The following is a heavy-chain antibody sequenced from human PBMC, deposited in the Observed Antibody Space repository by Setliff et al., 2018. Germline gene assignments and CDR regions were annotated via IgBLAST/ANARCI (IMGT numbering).Heavy chain of an antibody. CDR1: GFKFSDYF. D-gene: IGHD3-22*01. CDR3: ARDRISRYYDSGAHAFDI. CDR2: ISDSSRTHT. J-gene: IGHJ3*02. Sequence: PGGSLRLSCEASGFKFSDYFMSWIRQAPGKGLEWLSHISDSSRTHTAYADSVRGRFTISRDNAKNSLYLQMNSLRAEDTAVYYCARDRISRYYDSGAHAFDIRGQGTMVTVSS. V-gene: IGHV3-11*05.